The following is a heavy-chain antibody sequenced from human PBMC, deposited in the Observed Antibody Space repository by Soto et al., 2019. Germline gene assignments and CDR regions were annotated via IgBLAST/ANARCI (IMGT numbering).Heavy chain of an antibody. Sequence: QVRLVESGGGVVQPARSLRLSCAASGFTFSNFAMHWVRQAPGQGLECVALISYDGNNKYYADSVKGRFTISRDNSENTLFLQMNSLRAEDTAVYYCAKDKVVRGYCSSTSCYGWFDPWGQGTLVTVSS. CDR1: GFTFSNFA. J-gene: IGHJ5*02. CDR2: ISYDGNNK. D-gene: IGHD2-2*01. V-gene: IGHV3-30*18. CDR3: AKDKVVRGYCSSTSCYGWFDP.